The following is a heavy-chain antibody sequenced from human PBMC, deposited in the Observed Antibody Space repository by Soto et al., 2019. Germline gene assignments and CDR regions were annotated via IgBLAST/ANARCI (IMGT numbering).Heavy chain of an antibody. CDR3: ARGPTGWFGYDY. CDR2: INSGATTT. D-gene: IGHD3-10*01. J-gene: IGHJ4*02. CDR1: GFTFSSSC. Sequence: EVQLVESGGGLVQPGGSLRLSCAASGFTFSSSCMHWVRQGPGKGLVWVSRINSGATTTNYADSVKGRFTISRDNAKNTLYLQMDSLTAEDTAVYYCARGPTGWFGYDYWGQGTRVTVSS. V-gene: IGHV3-74*01.